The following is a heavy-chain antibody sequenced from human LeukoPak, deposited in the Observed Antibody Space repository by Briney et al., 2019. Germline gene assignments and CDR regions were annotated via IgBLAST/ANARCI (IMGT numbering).Heavy chain of an antibody. CDR3: ASRPYDNSGYYYV. Sequence: GGSLRLSCAASGFTFTTYSVDWVRQAPGKGLEWVSSISGSSSYIYYADSVKGRFTISRDNAKNSLFLQMNSLRAEDTAVYYCASRPYDNSGYYYVWGQGTLVTVSS. CDR2: ISGSSSYI. V-gene: IGHV3-21*01. D-gene: IGHD3-22*01. J-gene: IGHJ4*02. CDR1: GFTFTTYS.